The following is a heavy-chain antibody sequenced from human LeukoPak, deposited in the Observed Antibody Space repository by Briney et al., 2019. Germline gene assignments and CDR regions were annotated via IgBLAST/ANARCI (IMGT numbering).Heavy chain of an antibody. Sequence: SETLSLTCTVSGGSISSYYWSWIRQPPGKGLEWIGYIYTSGSTNYNPSLKSRVTISVDTSKNQFSLKLSSVTAADTAVYYCARHLYDNSKYVSCWFDPWGQGTLVTVSS. D-gene: IGHD4-11*01. CDR2: IYTSGST. J-gene: IGHJ5*02. CDR1: GGSISSYY. V-gene: IGHV4-4*09. CDR3: ARHLYDNSKYVSCWFDP.